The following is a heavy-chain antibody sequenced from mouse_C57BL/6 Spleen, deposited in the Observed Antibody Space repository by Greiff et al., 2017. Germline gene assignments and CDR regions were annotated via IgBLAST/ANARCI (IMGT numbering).Heavy chain of an antibody. CDR2: IDPSDSDT. CDR3: ARSRHDYDAAFDY. Sequence: QVQLQQPGAELVKPGASVKLSCKASGYTFTSYWMQWVKQRPGQGLEWIGEIDPSDSDTNYNQKFKGKATLTVDPSSSTAYMQLSSLTSEDSAVYYCARSRHDYDAAFDYWGQGTTLTVPS. D-gene: IGHD2-4*01. V-gene: IGHV1-50*01. J-gene: IGHJ2*01. CDR1: GYTFTSYW.